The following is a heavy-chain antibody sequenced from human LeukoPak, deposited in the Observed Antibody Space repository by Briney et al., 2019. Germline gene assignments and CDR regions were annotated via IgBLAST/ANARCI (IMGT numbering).Heavy chain of an antibody. CDR2: ISYDGSNK. Sequence: GGSLRLSCAASGFTFSSYAMHWVRQAPGKGLEWVAVISYDGSNKYYADSVKGRFTISRDNSKNTLYLQMNSLRAEDTAVYYCARERCSGGSCSLDYWGQGTLVTVSS. J-gene: IGHJ4*02. D-gene: IGHD2-15*01. CDR3: ARERCSGGSCSLDY. V-gene: IGHV3-30*01. CDR1: GFTFSSYA.